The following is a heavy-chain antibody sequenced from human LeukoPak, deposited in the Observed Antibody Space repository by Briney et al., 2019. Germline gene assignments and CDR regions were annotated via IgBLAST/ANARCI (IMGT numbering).Heavy chain of an antibody. D-gene: IGHD3-10*01. CDR1: GFTFSSFA. CDR3: AKNGPGFDYYDY. V-gene: IGHV3-74*01. CDR2: INSEASDT. Sequence: GGFLRLSCAASGFTFSSFAMSWVRQAPGKGLEWVARINSEASDTTYADSVKGRFIISRDNTKNTLYLQMNSLRAEDTAVYYCAKNGPGFDYYDYWGQGTLVTVSS. J-gene: IGHJ4*02.